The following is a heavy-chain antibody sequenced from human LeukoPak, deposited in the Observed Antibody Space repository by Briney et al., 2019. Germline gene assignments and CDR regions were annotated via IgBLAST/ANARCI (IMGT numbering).Heavy chain of an antibody. CDR1: GFTFSTYA. V-gene: IGHV3-23*01. CDR2: ISGRGDST. Sequence: GGSLRLSCAASGFTFSTYAMSWVRQAPGKGLEWVSGISGRGDSTYNADSVKGRFTVSRDNSKNTLYLQMNSLRAEDTAVYYCAKDPNGDYIGTFDIWGQGTMVTVSS. D-gene: IGHD4-17*01. J-gene: IGHJ3*02. CDR3: AKDPNGDYIGTFDI.